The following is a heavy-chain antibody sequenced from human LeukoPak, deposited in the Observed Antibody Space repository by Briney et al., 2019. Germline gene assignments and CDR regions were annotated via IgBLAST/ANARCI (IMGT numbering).Heavy chain of an antibody. Sequence: SETLSLTCTVSGGSISSHYWSWIRQPPGKGLEWIGYIYYSGSTNYNPSLKSRVTISVDTSKNQFSLKLSSVTAADTVVYYCARQMATIGPFDYWGQGTLVTVSS. CDR1: GGSISSHY. CDR3: ARQMATIGPFDY. V-gene: IGHV4-59*11. D-gene: IGHD5-24*01. J-gene: IGHJ4*02. CDR2: IYYSGST.